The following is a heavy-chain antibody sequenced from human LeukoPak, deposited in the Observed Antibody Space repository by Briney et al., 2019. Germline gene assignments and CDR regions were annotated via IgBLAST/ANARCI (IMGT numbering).Heavy chain of an antibody. D-gene: IGHD1-1*01. CDR1: GGSFSGYY. J-gene: IGHJ6*03. CDR3: ARRYWNRLSGNYYYYMDV. Sequence: SETLSLTCAVYGGSFSGYYWSWIRQPPGKGLEWIGEINHSGSTNYNPSLKSRVTISVDTSKNQFSLKLSSVTAADTAVYYCARRYWNRLSGNYYYYMDVWGKGTTVTVSS. V-gene: IGHV4-34*01. CDR2: INHSGST.